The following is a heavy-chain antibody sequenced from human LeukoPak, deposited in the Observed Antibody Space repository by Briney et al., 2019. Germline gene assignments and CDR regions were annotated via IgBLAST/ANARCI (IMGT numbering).Heavy chain of an antibody. J-gene: IGHJ5*02. CDR2: IYYSGST. CDR3: VRQQMWAWLADPNWFDP. Sequence: PSETLSLTCTVSGGSISSGSYYWSWTRQPAGKGLEWIGRIYYSGSTYYNPSLKCRVTISVDTSKNQFSLKLSSVTAADTAVYYCVRQQMWAWLADPNWFDPWGQGTLVTVSS. CDR1: GGSISSGSYY. V-gene: IGHV4-61*02. D-gene: IGHD3-22*01.